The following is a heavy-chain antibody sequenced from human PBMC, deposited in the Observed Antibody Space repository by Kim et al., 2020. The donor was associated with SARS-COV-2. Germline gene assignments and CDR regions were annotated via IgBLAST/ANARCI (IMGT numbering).Heavy chain of an antibody. J-gene: IGHJ4*02. Sequence: PSLKSRVTISVDTSKNQFSLKLSSVTAADTAVYYCATSKGYGGNYFYFDYWGQGTLVTVSS. D-gene: IGHD4-4*01. V-gene: IGHV4-31*02. CDR3: ATSKGYGGNYFYFDY.